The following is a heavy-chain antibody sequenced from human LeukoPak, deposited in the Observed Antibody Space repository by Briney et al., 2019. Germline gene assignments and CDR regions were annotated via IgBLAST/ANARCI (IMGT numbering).Heavy chain of an antibody. J-gene: IGHJ6*02. D-gene: IGHD2-2*02. Sequence: GGSLRLSCAASGFTFSSYGMNWVRQAPGKGLEWVSSISTSSTYIYYADSVKGRFTISRDNAKNSLYLQMNSLRAEDTAVYYCARDHCSSTSCYTPDGMAVWGQGTTVTVSS. V-gene: IGHV3-21*01. CDR3: ARDHCSSTSCYTPDGMAV. CDR1: GFTFSSYG. CDR2: ISTSSTYI.